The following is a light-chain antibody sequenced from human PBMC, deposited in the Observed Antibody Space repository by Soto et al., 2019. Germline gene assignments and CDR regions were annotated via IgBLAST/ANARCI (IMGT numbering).Light chain of an antibody. CDR3: QQYNNWPPWT. CDR1: QSVSSN. V-gene: IGKV3-15*01. Sequence: EIVMTQSPATLSVSPGERATLSCRASQSVSSNLAWYQQEPGQAPRLLIYGASTRATGIPARFSGSGSGTEFTLTISSLQSEDFAVYYCQQYNNWPPWTFGQGT. J-gene: IGKJ1*01. CDR2: GAS.